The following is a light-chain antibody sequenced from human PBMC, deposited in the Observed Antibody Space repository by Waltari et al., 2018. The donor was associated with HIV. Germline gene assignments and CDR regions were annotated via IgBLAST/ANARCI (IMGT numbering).Light chain of an antibody. CDR1: QSVSSY. V-gene: IGKV3-11*01. Sequence: EIVLTQSPATLSLSPRERATLSCRASQSVSSYLAWYQQKPGQAPRLLIYDASNRATGIPARFTGSGSGTDFTLTISSLEPEDFAVYYCQQRSNWPPGRLTFGGGTKVEIK. J-gene: IGKJ4*01. CDR3: QQRSNWPPGRLT. CDR2: DAS.